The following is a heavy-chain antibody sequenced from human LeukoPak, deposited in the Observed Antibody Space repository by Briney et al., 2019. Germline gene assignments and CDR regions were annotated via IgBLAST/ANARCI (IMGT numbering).Heavy chain of an antibody. CDR2: IYHSGNT. D-gene: IGHD3-10*01. J-gene: IGHJ4*02. V-gene: IGHV4-59*08. CDR3: ARPHPLYGAGSFAF. Sequence: SETLSLTCSVSGGSIRSYFWSWIRQAPGKGLEWIGHIYHSGNTNYNPSLKSRVTMSIDTSNSQLSLKLSSVAAADTAVYYCARPHPLYGAGSFAFWGQGNLVIVSS. CDR1: GGSIRSYF.